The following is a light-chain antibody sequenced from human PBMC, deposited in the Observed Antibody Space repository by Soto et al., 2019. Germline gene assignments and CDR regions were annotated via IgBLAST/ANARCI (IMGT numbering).Light chain of an antibody. CDR2: AAS. V-gene: IGKV1-9*01. CDR1: QGISSY. CDR3: QQYHSYWT. J-gene: IGKJ1*01. Sequence: DIQMTQSPSSLSASVGDRVTITCRASQGISSYLAWYQQKPGKAPKLLIYAASTLQSGVPSRFSGSGSGTEFTLTISSLQPDDFATYYCQQYHSYWTFGQGTKVDIK.